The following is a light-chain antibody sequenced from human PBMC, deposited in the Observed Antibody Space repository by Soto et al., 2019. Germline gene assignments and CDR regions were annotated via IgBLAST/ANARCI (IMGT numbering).Light chain of an antibody. V-gene: IGLV1-40*01. CDR3: QSYDNSLNHVV. Sequence: QSVLTQPPSVSEAPGQRVTIPCTGSSSNIGSFYDVHWYQQLPGTVPKLLIYGDNNRPSGVPDRFSASKSGTAASLAITGLQAEDEADYYCQSYDNSLNHVVFGGGTKVTVL. CDR2: GDN. CDR1: SSNIGSFYD. J-gene: IGLJ2*01.